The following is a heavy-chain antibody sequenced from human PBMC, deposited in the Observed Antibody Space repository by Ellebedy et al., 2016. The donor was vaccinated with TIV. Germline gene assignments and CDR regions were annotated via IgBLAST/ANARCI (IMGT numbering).Heavy chain of an antibody. D-gene: IGHD3-10*01. CDR2: IYSGGGT. CDR1: GFTVSSNY. Sequence: GESLKISXAASGFTVSSNYMSWVRQAPGKGLEWVSVIYSGGGTSYAESVKGRFTISRDNSKNTIYLQMNSLRAEDTAVYYCAKHRRGLLWYADDGYDIWGQGTMVTVSS. CDR3: AKHRRGLLWYADDGYDI. J-gene: IGHJ3*02. V-gene: IGHV3-53*01.